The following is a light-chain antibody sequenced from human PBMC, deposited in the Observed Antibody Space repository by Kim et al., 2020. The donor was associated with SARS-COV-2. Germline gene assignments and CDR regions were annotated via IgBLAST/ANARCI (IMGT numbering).Light chain of an antibody. CDR2: EVN. CDR3: SSYGVNDRI. V-gene: IGLV2-8*01. CDR1: SRDVGGYNY. J-gene: IGLJ2*01. Sequence: QSALTQPPSASGSPGQSVTISCTGTSRDVGGYNYVSWYQQHPGKAPKLIIYEVNERPSGVPDRFSGSKSGNTASLTVSGLQPEDEADYYCSSYGVNDRIFGGGTQLTVL.